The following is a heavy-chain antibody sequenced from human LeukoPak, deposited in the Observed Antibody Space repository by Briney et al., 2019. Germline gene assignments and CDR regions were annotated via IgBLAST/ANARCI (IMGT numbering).Heavy chain of an antibody. Sequence: ASVKVSCKASGGTFSSYAMSWVRQAPGQGLEWMGRIIPIFGIANYAQKFQGRVTITADKSTSTAYMELSSLRSEDTAVYYCARGVVVALHDAFDIWGQGTMVTVSS. CDR2: IIPIFGIA. CDR3: ARGVVVALHDAFDI. J-gene: IGHJ3*02. CDR1: GGTFSSYA. V-gene: IGHV1-69*04. D-gene: IGHD2-21*01.